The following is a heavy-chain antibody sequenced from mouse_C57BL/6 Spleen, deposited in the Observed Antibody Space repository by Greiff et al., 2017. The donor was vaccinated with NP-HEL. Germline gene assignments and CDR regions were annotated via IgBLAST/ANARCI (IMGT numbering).Heavy chain of an antibody. CDR1: GYTFTDYE. J-gene: IGHJ4*01. Sequence: VQLQQSGAELVRPGASVTLSCKASGYTFTDYEMHWVKQTPVHGLEWIGAIDPETGGTAYNQKFKGKAILTADKSSSTAYMELRSLTSEDSAVYYCTRSYYDYANYYYAMDYWGQGTSVTVSS. CDR3: TRSYYDYANYYYAMDY. CDR2: IDPETGGT. D-gene: IGHD2-4*01. V-gene: IGHV1-15*01.